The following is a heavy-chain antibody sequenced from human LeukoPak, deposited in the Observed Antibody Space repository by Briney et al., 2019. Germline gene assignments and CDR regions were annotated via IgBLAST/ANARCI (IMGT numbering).Heavy chain of an antibody. J-gene: IGHJ5*02. D-gene: IGHD3-10*01. CDR1: DGSFSGYS. CDR2: INHSGST. CDR3: ARAALGFGDWGWFDP. V-gene: IGHV4-34*01. Sequence: PSETLSLTCAVYDGSFSGYSWTWIRQPPGKGLEWIGEINHSGSTNYNPSLKSRVTISVDTSKNQFSLKLSSVTAADTAVYYCARAALGFGDWGWFDPWGQGTLVTVSS.